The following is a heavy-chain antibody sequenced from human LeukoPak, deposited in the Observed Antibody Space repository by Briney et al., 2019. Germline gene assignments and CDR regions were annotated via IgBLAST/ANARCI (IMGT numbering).Heavy chain of an antibody. CDR3: AMDLDSTGYYSYRY. Sequence: GGSLRLSCAAPGFTFSRYAMNWVRQAPEKRLEWVSLISTSGKTHYADSVRGRFTISRDNSKNTLYLQMNSLRAEDTAVYHCAMDLDSTGYYSYRYWGQGTLVTVSS. CDR1: GFTFSRYA. CDR2: ISTSGKT. D-gene: IGHD3-22*01. J-gene: IGHJ4*02. V-gene: IGHV3-23*01.